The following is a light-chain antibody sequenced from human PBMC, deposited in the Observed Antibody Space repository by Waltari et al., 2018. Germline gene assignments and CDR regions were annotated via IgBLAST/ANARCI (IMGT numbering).Light chain of an antibody. V-gene: IGKV1-5*03. J-gene: IGKJ1*01. CDR1: QSVSNW. Sequence: DIQMTQSPSTLSASVGDRVTITCRASQSVSNWLAWYQQKPGKDPNLLIYKASSLESVVPSRFSGSGSGTEFTLTISSLQPDDFATYYCQQYNDDPRTFGQGTEVEFK. CDR3: QQYNDDPRT. CDR2: KAS.